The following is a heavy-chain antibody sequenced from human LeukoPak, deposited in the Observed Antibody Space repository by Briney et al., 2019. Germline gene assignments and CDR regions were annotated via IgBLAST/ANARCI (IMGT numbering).Heavy chain of an antibody. CDR1: GGSISSGGYY. CDR3: ARATTVTTPADY. V-gene: IGHV4-31*03. J-gene: IGHJ4*02. Sequence: SETLSLTCTVSGGSISSGGYYWSRIRQHPGKGLEWIGYIYYSGSTYYNPSLKSRVTISVDTSKNQFSLKLSSVTAADTAVYYCARATTVTTPADYWGQGTLVTVSS. D-gene: IGHD4-17*01. CDR2: IYYSGST.